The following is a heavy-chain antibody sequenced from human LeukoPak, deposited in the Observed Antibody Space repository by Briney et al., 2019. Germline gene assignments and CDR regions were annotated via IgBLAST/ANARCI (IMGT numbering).Heavy chain of an antibody. J-gene: IGHJ4*02. CDR1: GGSISSSSYY. Sequence: SETLSLTCTVSGGSISSSSYYWGWIRQPPGKGLEWIGSIYYSGSTYYNPSLKSRVTISVDTSKNQFSLKLSSVTAADTAVYYCERAKGYYYDSSGYYYGDYWGQGTLVTVSS. D-gene: IGHD3-22*01. CDR3: ERAKGYYYDSSGYYYGDY. CDR2: IYYSGST. V-gene: IGHV4-39*01.